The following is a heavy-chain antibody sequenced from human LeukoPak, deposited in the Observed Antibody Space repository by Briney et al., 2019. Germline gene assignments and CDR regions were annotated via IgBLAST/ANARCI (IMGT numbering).Heavy chain of an antibody. V-gene: IGHV4-34*01. CDR1: GGSFSGYY. CDR2: INHSGST. Sequence: SETLSLTCAVYGGSFSGYYWSWIRQPPGKWLEWIGEINHSGSTNYNPSLKSRVTISVDTSKNQFSLKLSSVTAADTAVYFCARPAYDYVWGSYRRYNWFDPWGQGTLVTVSS. D-gene: IGHD3-16*02. J-gene: IGHJ5*02. CDR3: ARPAYDYVWGSYRRYNWFDP.